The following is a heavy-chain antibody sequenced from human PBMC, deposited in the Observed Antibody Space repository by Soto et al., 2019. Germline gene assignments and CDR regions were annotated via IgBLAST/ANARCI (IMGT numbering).Heavy chain of an antibody. V-gene: IGHV3-15*01. D-gene: IGHD3-16*01. J-gene: IGHJ4*02. CDR2: IKSKTDGGTT. CDR3: TTEPRLGYVWGSLAPFDY. Sequence: GGSLRLSCAASGFTFSNAWMSWVRQAPGKGLEWVGRIKSKTDGGTTDYAAPVKGRFTISRDDSKNTLYLQMNSLKTEDTAVYYCTTEPRLGYVWGSLAPFDYWGQGTLVTVSS. CDR1: GFTFSNAW.